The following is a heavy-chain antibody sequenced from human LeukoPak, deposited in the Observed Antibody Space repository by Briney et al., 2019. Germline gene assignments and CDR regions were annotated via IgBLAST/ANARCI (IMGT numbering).Heavy chain of an antibody. V-gene: IGHV4-59*10. Sequence: SETLSLTCAVYGGSFSGYYWSWIRQPAGKGLEWIGRMYIIGRSNYNPSLRSRVTMSVDTSKNQLSLKLRSVTAADTAVYYCVRTMIRGVENWFDPWGQGTLVTVSS. J-gene: IGHJ5*02. D-gene: IGHD3-10*01. CDR1: GGSFSGYY. CDR2: MYIIGRS. CDR3: VRTMIRGVENWFDP.